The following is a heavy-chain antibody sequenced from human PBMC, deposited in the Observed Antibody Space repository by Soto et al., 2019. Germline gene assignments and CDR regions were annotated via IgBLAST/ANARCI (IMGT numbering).Heavy chain of an antibody. CDR1: GGSFSGYY. V-gene: IGHV4-34*01. CDR3: ARVTQLWLLDY. CDR2: INHSGST. Sequence: KTSETLSLTCAVYGGSFSGYYWSWIRQPPGKGLEWIGEINHSGSTNYNPSLKSRVTISVDTSKNQFSLKLSSVTAADTAVYYCARVTQLWLLDYWGQGTLVTVS. J-gene: IGHJ4*02. D-gene: IGHD5-18*01.